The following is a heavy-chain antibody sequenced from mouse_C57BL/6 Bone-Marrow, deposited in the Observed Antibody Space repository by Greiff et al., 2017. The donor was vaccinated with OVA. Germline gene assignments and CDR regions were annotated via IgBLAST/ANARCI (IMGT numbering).Heavy chain of an antibody. D-gene: IGHD1-1*01. Sequence: VQLQQSGAELVMPGASVKLSCKASGYTFTSYWLHWVKQRPGQGLEWIGELDPSDSYPNYNQKFKGKSTLTVDKASSTAYMQLSSLTSEDSAVYYCARDGSSSAWFAYWGQGTLVTVSA. J-gene: IGHJ3*01. CDR3: ARDGSSSAWFAY. V-gene: IGHV1-69*01. CDR2: LDPSDSYP. CDR1: GYTFTSYW.